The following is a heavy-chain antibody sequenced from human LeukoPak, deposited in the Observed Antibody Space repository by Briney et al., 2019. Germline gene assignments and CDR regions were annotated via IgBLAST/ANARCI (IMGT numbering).Heavy chain of an antibody. CDR1: GYSFTRYW. CDR2: IYPGDSDT. CDR3: ARQDIVIVPTAPAGAFDI. J-gene: IGHJ3*02. D-gene: IGHD2-2*01. Sequence: GESLKISCKGSGYSFTRYWIGWVRQMPGKGLEWMGIIYPGDSDTRYSPSFQGQVTVSVDKSITTAYLQWSSLKASDTAMYYCARQDIVIVPTAPAGAFDIWGQGTMVTVSS. V-gene: IGHV5-51*01.